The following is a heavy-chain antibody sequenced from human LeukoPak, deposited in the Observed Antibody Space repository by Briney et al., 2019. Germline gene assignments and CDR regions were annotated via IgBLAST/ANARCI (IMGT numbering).Heavy chain of an antibody. CDR1: GYTFTGYY. V-gene: IGHV1-2*02. J-gene: IGHJ4*02. CDR3: ARDLLPDSYYYGSGSYYSVDY. CDR2: INPNCGGT. Sequence: GASVKVSCKASGYTFTGYYMHWVRQAPGQGLEWMGWINPNCGGTNYAQKFQGRVTMTRDTSISTAYMELSRLRSDDTAVYYCARDLLPDSYYYGSGSYYSVDYWGQGTLVTVSS. D-gene: IGHD3-10*01.